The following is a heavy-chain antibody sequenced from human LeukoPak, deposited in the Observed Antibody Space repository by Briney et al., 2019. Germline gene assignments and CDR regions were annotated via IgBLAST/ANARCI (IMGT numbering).Heavy chain of an antibody. CDR1: GFTFRDYT. D-gene: IGHD4-17*01. CDR3: ARASTEYAVTDGFDT. CDR2: VSFGSSYI. V-gene: IGHV3-21*01. J-gene: IGHJ5*02. Sequence: GGSLRLSCAASGFTFRDYTMNWVRQSPGKGLQWVSYVSFGSSYISYADSLKGRFTISRDDAKSSVYLEMTSLRAEDTAVYYCARASTEYAVTDGFDTWGPGTLVTVS.